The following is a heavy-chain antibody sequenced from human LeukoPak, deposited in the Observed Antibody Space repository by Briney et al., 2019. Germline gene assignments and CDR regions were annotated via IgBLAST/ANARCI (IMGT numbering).Heavy chain of an antibody. Sequence: SETLSLTCSVSGGSIRSLGYSWGWIRQPPGKGLEWIASMYYTGTTYYNPSLKSRVTMSVDASKNQFSLNLTSVTAADTAVFYCARSVSAYAGRGWFDPWGQGTLVTVSS. CDR3: ARSVSAYAGRGWFDP. CDR1: GGSIRSLGYS. D-gene: IGHD5-12*01. V-gene: IGHV4-39*07. J-gene: IGHJ5*02. CDR2: MYYTGTT.